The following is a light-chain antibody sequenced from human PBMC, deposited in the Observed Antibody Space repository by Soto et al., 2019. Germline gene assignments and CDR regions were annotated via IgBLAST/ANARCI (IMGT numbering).Light chain of an antibody. J-gene: IGLJ3*02. CDR1: RSNIGAGFD. Sequence: QSVLTQPPSVSGALGQRVTISCTGSRSNIGAGFDVHWYQQLPGRAPKLLIYGYNNRPSGVPDRFSGSKSRTSASLVITGLQAEDEADYYCQSYDSSLSVVFGGGTKLTVL. CDR3: QSYDSSLSVV. CDR2: GYN. V-gene: IGLV1-40*01.